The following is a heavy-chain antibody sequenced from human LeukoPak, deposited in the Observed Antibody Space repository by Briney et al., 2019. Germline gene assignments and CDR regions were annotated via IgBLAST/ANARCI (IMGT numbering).Heavy chain of an antibody. Sequence: GESLKISCKGYVXSFTSYWIGWVRQMPGKGLEWKGIINPADSDTRYSPSFQGQVTISTDKSISTAYLQWGSLKASDTAMYYCARLGDYGMDVWGQGTTVAVSS. V-gene: IGHV5-51*01. CDR2: INPADSDT. CDR3: ARLGDYGMDV. CDR1: VXSFTSYW. J-gene: IGHJ6*02.